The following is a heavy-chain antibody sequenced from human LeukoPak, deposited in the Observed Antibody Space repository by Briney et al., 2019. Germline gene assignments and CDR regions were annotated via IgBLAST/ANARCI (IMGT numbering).Heavy chain of an antibody. V-gene: IGHV3-23*01. CDR2: IGSDART. CDR1: GFTFNNYA. Sequence: GRSLRLSCAASGFTFNNYAMSWVRQAPGKGLEWVSGIGSDARTSYADSVKGRFTISRDNSKNTLYLQMNSLRVEDTAIYYCAKEFTGGWPFDFWGQGTLVTVSS. D-gene: IGHD6-19*01. CDR3: AKEFTGGWPFDF. J-gene: IGHJ4*02.